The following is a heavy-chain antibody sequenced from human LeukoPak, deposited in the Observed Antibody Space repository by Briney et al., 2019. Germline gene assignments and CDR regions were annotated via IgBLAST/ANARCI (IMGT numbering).Heavy chain of an antibody. CDR1: GYTFTAYY. Sequence: GASVKVSCRAFGYTFTAYYMHWVRQAPGHGLEWMGWIDPKSGVTNYAQKFQGRVTMTSDSSINTAFMDLSRLTYDDSAVYFCGRGQASFAPWGQGTLVTVS. V-gene: IGHV1-2*02. CDR2: IDPKSGVT. CDR3: GRGQASFAP. J-gene: IGHJ5*02. D-gene: IGHD3-10*01.